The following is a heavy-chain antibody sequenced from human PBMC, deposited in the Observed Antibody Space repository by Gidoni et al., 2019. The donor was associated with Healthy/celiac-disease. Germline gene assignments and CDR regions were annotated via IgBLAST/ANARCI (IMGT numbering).Heavy chain of an antibody. J-gene: IGHJ6*02. V-gene: IGHV3-9*01. Sequence: EVQLVESGGGLVQPGRSLSLSCAASGFTFDDYAMHWVRQAPGKGLEWGSGISWNSGSIGYADSVKGRFTISRDNAKNSLYLQMNSLRAEDTALYYCAKDRVDGNYYYYGMDVWGQGTTVTVSS. D-gene: IGHD2-15*01. CDR2: ISWNSGSI. CDR1: GFTFDDYA. CDR3: AKDRVDGNYYYYGMDV.